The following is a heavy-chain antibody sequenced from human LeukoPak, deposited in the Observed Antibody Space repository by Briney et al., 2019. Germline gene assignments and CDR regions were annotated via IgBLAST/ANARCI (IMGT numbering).Heavy chain of an antibody. J-gene: IGHJ3*02. CDR2: INPNSGGT. CDR1: GYTFIDFY. Sequence: ASVKVSCKASGYTFIDFYIHWVRQAPGQGLEWMGWINPNSGGTNYAQKFQGWVTMTRDTSISTAYMELSRLRSDDTAVYYCARDNGDAFDIWGQGTMVTVSS. V-gene: IGHV1-2*04. CDR3: ARDNGDAFDI.